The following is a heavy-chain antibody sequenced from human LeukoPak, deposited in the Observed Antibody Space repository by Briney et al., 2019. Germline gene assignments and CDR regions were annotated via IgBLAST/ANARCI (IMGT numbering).Heavy chain of an antibody. CDR3: ARDSGTYFRWFDP. J-gene: IGHJ5*02. V-gene: IGHV4-4*07. CDR1: GGSFSGYY. D-gene: IGHD1-26*01. Sequence: SETLSLTCAVYGGSFSGYYWSWIRQPAGKGLEWIGRIYTSGSTNYNPSLKSRVTMSVDTSKNQFSLKLSSVTAADTAVYYCARDSGTYFRWFDPWGQGTLVTVSS. CDR2: IYTSGST.